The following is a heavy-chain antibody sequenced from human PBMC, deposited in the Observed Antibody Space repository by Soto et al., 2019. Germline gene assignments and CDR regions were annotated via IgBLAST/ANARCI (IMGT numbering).Heavy chain of an antibody. J-gene: IGHJ4*02. D-gene: IGHD3-10*01. CDR1: GGSISSGGYY. CDR3: ARFEGITMVRGVITV. V-gene: IGHV4-31*03. CDR2: IYYSGST. Sequence: QVQLQELGPGLVKPSQTLSLTCTVSGGSISSGGYYWSWIRQHPGKGLEWIGYIYYSGSTYYNPSLKSRVTISVDTSKNQFSLKLSSVTAADTAVYYCARFEGITMVRGVITVWGQGTLVTVSS.